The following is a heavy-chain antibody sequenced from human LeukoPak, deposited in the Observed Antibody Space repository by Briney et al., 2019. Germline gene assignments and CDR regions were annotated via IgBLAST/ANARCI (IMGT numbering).Heavy chain of an antibody. D-gene: IGHD3-22*01. V-gene: IGHV3-21*01. Sequence: GGSLRLSCAGSGFTFSHYSMNWVRQAPGKGLEWVASFGSDLSFRSVADSLKGRFTISRDNAENSLYLHLNSLRAEDTAIYYCAKLLYYYDSSQPYWGQGTLVTVSS. CDR3: AKLLYYYDSSQPY. CDR2: FGSDLSFR. CDR1: GFTFSHYS. J-gene: IGHJ4*02.